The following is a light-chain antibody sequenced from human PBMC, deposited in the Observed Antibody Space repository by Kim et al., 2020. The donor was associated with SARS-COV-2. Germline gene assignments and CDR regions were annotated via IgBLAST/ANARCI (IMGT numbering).Light chain of an antibody. CDR1: QSVTRDH. J-gene: IGKJ4*01. Sequence: PAERATLSCRASQSVTRDHLAWYQQKPGQAPRLLIYGASSRFTGIPDRFSGSGSGTDFTLTITRLEPEDFAVYYCQRYGNSPSLTFGGGTKVDIK. CDR3: QRYGNSPSLT. CDR2: GAS. V-gene: IGKV3-20*01.